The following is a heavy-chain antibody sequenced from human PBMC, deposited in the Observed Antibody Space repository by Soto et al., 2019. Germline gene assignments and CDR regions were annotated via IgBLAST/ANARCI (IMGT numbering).Heavy chain of an antibody. Sequence: SSETLSLTCAVSGGSISSGVYSWSWIRQPPGKGLEWIGFMYNSGSTHYNPSLKSRVTISLDTSKNQFSLNLRSVTAADTAVYYCASMGYHYGSGSYPLDYWGQGTLVTVSS. V-gene: IGHV4-30-4*07. D-gene: IGHD3-10*01. CDR3: ASMGYHYGSGSYPLDY. CDR1: GGSISSGVYS. CDR2: MYNSGST. J-gene: IGHJ4*02.